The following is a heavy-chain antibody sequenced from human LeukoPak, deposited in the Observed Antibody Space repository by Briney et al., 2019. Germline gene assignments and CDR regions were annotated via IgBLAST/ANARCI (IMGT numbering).Heavy chain of an antibody. D-gene: IGHD4-11*01. CDR2: IHHSGST. J-gene: IGHJ3*02. CDR1: GFSISSGYH. CDR3: ARSKGRFDI. V-gene: IGHV4-38-2*02. Sequence: PSETLSLTCTVSGFSISSGYHWGSIRQPPGKGLEWIGYIHHSGSTYYNPSLKSRVTISVDRSKNQFSLKLSSVTAADTAVYYCARSKGRFDIWGQGTMVTVSS.